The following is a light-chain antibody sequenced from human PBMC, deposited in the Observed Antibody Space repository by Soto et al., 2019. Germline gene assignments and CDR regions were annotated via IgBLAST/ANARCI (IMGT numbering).Light chain of an antibody. J-gene: IGLJ1*01. CDR3: RSYTSSSTYV. Sequence: QSALTQHASVSGSPGQSVTISCTGTSSDVGGYDYVSWYQHHPGKATKLVNYHVTYRPSGVSDPFSGSKSANPASLTISGLQAEDEADYYCRSYTSSSTYVFGTGTKVTVL. V-gene: IGLV2-14*01. CDR1: SSDVGGYDY. CDR2: HVT.